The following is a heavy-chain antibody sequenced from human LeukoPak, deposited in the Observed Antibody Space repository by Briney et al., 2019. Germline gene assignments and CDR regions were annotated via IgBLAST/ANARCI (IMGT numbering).Heavy chain of an antibody. CDR3: ARVNYYDSSGYRANWFDP. D-gene: IGHD3-22*01. CDR1: GFTFSTYA. V-gene: IGHV3-21*01. CDR2: ISSSSSYI. J-gene: IGHJ5*02. Sequence: GGSLRLSCAASGFTFSTYALSWVRQAPGKGLEWVSSISSSSSYIYYADSVKGRFTISRDNAKNSLYLQMNSLRAEDTAVYYCARVNYYDSSGYRANWFDPWGQGTLVTVSS.